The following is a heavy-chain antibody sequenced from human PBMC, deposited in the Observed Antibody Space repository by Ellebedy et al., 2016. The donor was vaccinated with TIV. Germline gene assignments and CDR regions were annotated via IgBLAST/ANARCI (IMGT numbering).Heavy chain of an antibody. CDR3: AIRLGYCSGCSCYPPLS. CDR2: IITILGIA. J-gene: IGHJ5*02. V-gene: IGHV1-69*10. D-gene: IGHD2-15*01. CDR1: GGTFSSYD. Sequence: AASVKVTCKASGGTFSSYDISWVRQAPGQGLEWMGGIITILGIANYAQKFQGRVTITADKSTSTAYMELGSLISEDTAVYYCAIRLGYCSGCSCYPPLSWGQGTLVTVSS.